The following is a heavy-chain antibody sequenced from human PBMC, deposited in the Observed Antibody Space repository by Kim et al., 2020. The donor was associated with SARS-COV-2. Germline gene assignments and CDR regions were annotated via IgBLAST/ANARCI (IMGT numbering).Heavy chain of an antibody. D-gene: IGHD3-10*01. V-gene: IGHV3-11*01. J-gene: IGHJ4*02. CDR1: GFTFSYYY. Sequence: GGSLRLSCAASGFTFSYYYMSWIRQAPGKGLEWVSYITSSGDTLYYADSVKGRFTLSRDNANNSLYLQMNSLRAEDTAVYYCARDPTVDGSGSYYHDYWGQGILVTVSS. CDR2: ITSSGDTL. CDR3: ARDPTVDGSGSYYHDY.